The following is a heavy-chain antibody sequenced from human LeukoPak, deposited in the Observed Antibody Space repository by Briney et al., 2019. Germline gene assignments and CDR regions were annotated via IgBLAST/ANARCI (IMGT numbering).Heavy chain of an antibody. CDR2: IIPIFGTA. CDR1: GGTFSSYA. J-gene: IGHJ4*02. Sequence: SVKVSCKASGGTFSSYAISWVRQAPGQGLEWMGGIIPIFGTANYAQKFQGRVTINTDESTSKASIELSNLSSRETAVYYCVSSSSSRVSDYWGQATLVTLSS. CDR3: VSSSSSRVSDY. D-gene: IGHD6-6*01. V-gene: IGHV1-69*05.